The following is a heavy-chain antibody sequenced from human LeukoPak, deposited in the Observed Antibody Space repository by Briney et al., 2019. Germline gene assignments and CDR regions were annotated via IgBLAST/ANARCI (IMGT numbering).Heavy chain of an antibody. CDR3: ARRTTFYYDSSPHYGYYFDY. V-gene: IGHV1-2*02. D-gene: IGHD3-22*01. J-gene: IGHJ4*02. CDR2: INPNSGGT. CDR1: GYTFTGYY. Sequence: GASVKVSCKASGYTFTGYYMHWVRQAPGQGLEWMGWINPNSGGTNYAQKFQGRVTMTRDTSISTVYMELSSLRSEDTAVYYCARRTTFYYDSSPHYGYYFDYWGQGTLVTVSS.